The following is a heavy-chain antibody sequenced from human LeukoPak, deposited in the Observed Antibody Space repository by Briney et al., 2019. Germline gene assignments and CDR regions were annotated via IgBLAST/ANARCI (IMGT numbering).Heavy chain of an antibody. CDR1: GFTFDDYG. D-gene: IGHD3-22*01. CDR3: AREELGSSGYSSLDC. Sequence: GGSLRLSCAASGFTFDDYGMSWVRQAPGKGPEWVSYITGSSSTIYYADSVKGRFTISRDNAKNSLYLQMNSLRAEDTAVYYCAREELGSSGYSSLDCWGQGTLVTVSS. CDR2: ITGSSSTI. V-gene: IGHV3-48*04. J-gene: IGHJ4*02.